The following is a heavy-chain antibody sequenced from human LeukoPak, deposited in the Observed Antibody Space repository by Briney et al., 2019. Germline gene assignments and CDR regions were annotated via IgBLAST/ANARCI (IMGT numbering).Heavy chain of an antibody. D-gene: IGHD2-2*01. Sequence: SSETLSLTCTVSGYSISSGYYWGWIRQPPGKGLGWIGSIYHSGSTYYNPSLKSRVTISVDTSKNQFSLKLSSVTAADTAVYYCAREYCSSTSCYLFDYWGQGTLVTVSS. V-gene: IGHV4-38-2*02. CDR1: GYSISSGYY. CDR3: AREYCSSTSCYLFDY. CDR2: IYHSGST. J-gene: IGHJ4*01.